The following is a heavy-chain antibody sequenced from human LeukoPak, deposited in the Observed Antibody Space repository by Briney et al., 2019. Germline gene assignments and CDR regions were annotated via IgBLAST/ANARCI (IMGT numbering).Heavy chain of an antibody. V-gene: IGHV3-74*01. Sequence: GGSLRLSCVASGFSFNTYWMYWVRQAPGKGLVWVSDINSDESRTNYADSVKGRFTISRDNAKNTLYLQMSSLRAEDTALYYCARGLNYWGQGTLVTVSS. CDR3: ARGLNY. CDR1: GFSFNTYW. J-gene: IGHJ4*02. CDR2: INSDESRT.